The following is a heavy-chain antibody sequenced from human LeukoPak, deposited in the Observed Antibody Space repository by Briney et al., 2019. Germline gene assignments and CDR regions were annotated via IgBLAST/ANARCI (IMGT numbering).Heavy chain of an antibody. V-gene: IGHV3-33*01. CDR3: ARSGGGTYLDN. J-gene: IGHJ4*02. CDR1: GFIFSTYG. Sequence: GRSLRLSCAASGFIFSTYGMHWVRQAPGKGLEWVAVIWADGSNTDYADSVKGRFTISKDNSKNTLYLQMNSLRAEDTAVYYCARSGGGTYLDNWGQGTLVTVSS. CDR2: IWADGSNT. D-gene: IGHD2-15*01.